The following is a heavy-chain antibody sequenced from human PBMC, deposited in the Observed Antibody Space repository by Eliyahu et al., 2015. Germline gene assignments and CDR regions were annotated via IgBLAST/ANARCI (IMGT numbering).Heavy chain of an antibody. Sequence: QVQLVESGGGVVQPGRSLRXSCAASGFAFSGYGMHWVRQAPGKGLEWVTLIWYDGSNKYYGDSVKGRFTISRDNSKNTLYLQMSGLRAEDTAVYYCARDIEHLGSIDFWGQGTLVTVSS. CDR1: GFAFSGYG. V-gene: IGHV3-33*01. J-gene: IGHJ4*02. CDR3: ARDIEHLGSIDF. D-gene: IGHD3-16*01. CDR2: IWYDGSNK.